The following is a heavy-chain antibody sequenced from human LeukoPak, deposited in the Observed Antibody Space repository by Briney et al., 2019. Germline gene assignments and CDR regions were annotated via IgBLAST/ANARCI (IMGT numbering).Heavy chain of an antibody. CDR3: ASGTTYHYGMDV. D-gene: IGHD1-14*01. J-gene: IGHJ6*02. V-gene: IGHV6-1*01. Sequence: SQTLSLTCAISGDSVSSNSAAWNSIRQSPSRGLEWLGRTYYRSKWYNDYAVSVKSRITINPDTSKNQFSLQLNSVTPEDTAVYYCASGTTYHYGMDVWGQGTTVTVSS. CDR2: TYYRSKWYN. CDR1: GDSVSSNSAA.